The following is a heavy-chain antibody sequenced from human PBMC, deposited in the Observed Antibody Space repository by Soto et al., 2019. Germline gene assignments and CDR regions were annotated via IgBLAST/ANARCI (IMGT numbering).Heavy chain of an antibody. CDR3: ARVIVDYDFWSVYYMDV. CDR1: GYTFTSYG. J-gene: IGHJ6*03. Sequence: ASVKVSCKASGYTFTSYGISWVRQAPGQGLEWMGWISAYNGNTNYAQKLQGRVTMTTDTSTSTAYMELRSLRSDDTAVYYCARVIVDYDFWSVYYMDVWGKGTTVTVSS. D-gene: IGHD3-3*01. V-gene: IGHV1-18*01. CDR2: ISAYNGNT.